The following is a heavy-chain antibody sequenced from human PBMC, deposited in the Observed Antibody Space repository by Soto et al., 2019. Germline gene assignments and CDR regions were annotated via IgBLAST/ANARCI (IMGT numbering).Heavy chain of an antibody. V-gene: IGHV3-74*01. J-gene: IGHJ4*02. D-gene: IGHD3-10*01. Sequence: GGSLRLSCAASGFTFSSYWMHWVRQVPGKGLLWVSRIDEYGSTINYADSVKGRFTISRDNARNTLYLEMNSLRAEDTALYYCTRDIGGKGAYWGPGALVTVSS. CDR1: GFTFSSYW. CDR2: IDEYGSTI. CDR3: TRDIGGKGAY.